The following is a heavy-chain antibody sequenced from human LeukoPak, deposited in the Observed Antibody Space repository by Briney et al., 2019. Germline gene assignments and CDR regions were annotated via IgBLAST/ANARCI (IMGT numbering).Heavy chain of an antibody. D-gene: IGHD3-22*01. J-gene: IGHJ4*02. CDR1: GFTFDDYG. Sequence: RLGGSLRLSCAASGFTFDDYGMSWVRQAPGKGLEWVSGINWNGGSTGYADSVKGRFTISRDNAKNSLYLQMNSLRAEDTALYYCARKQWAYYYDSSGYPNFDYWGQGTLVTVSS. CDR2: INWNGGST. V-gene: IGHV3-20*04. CDR3: ARKQWAYYYDSSGYPNFDY.